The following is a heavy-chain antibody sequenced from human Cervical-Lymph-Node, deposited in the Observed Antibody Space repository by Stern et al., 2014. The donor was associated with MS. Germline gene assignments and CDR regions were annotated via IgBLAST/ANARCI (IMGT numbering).Heavy chain of an antibody. J-gene: IGHJ4*02. V-gene: IGHV5-51*01. CDR2: VYPGDSDT. CDR3: ARHSSYYYGSASSY. Sequence: VQLVESGAELKKPGESLKISCQGSGYSFHSYWIAWVRQMPGKGLEWMGVVYPGDSDTRYSPSFQGQVNLSPDQTINTPLLQWSSLKASDSAMYYCARHSSYYYGSASSYWGQGTLVTVSS. D-gene: IGHD3-10*01. CDR1: GYSFHSYW.